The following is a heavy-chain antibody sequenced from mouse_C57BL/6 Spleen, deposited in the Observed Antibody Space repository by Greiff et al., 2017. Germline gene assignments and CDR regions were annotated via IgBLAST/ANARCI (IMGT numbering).Heavy chain of an antibody. CDR3: ARREERGYFDY. J-gene: IGHJ2*01. CDR1: GYTFTSYG. V-gene: IGHV1-81*01. Sequence: QFQLQQSGAELARPGASVKLSCKASGYTFTSYGISWVKQRTGQGLEWIGEIYPRSGNTYYNEKFKGKATLTADKSSSTAYMELRSLTSEDSAVYFCARREERGYFDYGGQGTTRTVSS. CDR2: IYPRSGNT.